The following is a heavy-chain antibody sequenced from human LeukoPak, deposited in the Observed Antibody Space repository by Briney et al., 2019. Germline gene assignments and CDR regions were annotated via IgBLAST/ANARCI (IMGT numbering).Heavy chain of an antibody. CDR2: IYYSGNT. J-gene: IGHJ4*02. D-gene: IGHD3-10*01. Sequence: SETLSLTCTVSGGSISSSTYYWGWIRQPPGKGLEWIGNIYYSGNTYYNPSLKSRVAISVDTSKNQFSLKLSSVTAADTAVYYCARIFSGTYYYGSGRDTTPYYFDYWGQGTLVTVSS. CDR3: ARIFSGTYYYGSGRDTTPYYFDY. V-gene: IGHV4-39*01. CDR1: GGSISSSTYY.